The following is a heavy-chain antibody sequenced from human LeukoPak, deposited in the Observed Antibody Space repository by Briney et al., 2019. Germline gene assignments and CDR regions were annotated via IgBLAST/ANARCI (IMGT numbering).Heavy chain of an antibody. CDR1: GYTFTGYY. CDR3: ASVRAYYYDSSGHTFDY. J-gene: IGHJ4*02. D-gene: IGHD3-22*01. Sequence: ASVKVSCKASGYTFTGYYMHWVRQAPGQGLEWMGWINPNSGGTNYAQKFQGRLTMTRDTSISTAYMELSRLRSDDTAVYYCASVRAYYYDSSGHTFDYWGQGTLVTVSS. CDR2: INPNSGGT. V-gene: IGHV1-2*02.